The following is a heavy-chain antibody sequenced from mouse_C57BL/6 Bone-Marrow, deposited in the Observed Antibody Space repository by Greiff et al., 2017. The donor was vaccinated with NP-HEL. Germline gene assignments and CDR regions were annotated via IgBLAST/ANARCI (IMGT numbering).Heavy chain of an antibody. CDR3: ARGRYGYDGPWFAY. CDR2: INPSNGGT. CDR1: GYTFTSYW. Sequence: QVHVKQPGTELVKPGASVKLSCKASGYTFTSYWMHWVKQRPGQGLEWIGNINPSNGGTNYNEKFKSKATLTVDKSSSTAYMQLSSLTSEDSAVYYCARGRYGYDGPWFAYWGQGTLVTVSA. V-gene: IGHV1-53*01. D-gene: IGHD2-2*01. J-gene: IGHJ3*01.